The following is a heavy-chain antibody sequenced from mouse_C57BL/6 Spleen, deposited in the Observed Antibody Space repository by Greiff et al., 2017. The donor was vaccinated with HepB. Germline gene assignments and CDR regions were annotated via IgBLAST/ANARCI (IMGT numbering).Heavy chain of an antibody. D-gene: IGHD1-1*01. CDR2: IDPSDSYT. J-gene: IGHJ2*01. CDR3: ARGGTTVVAPPLGY. CDR1: GYTFTSYW. V-gene: IGHV1-69*01. Sequence: QVQLQQPGAELVMPGASVKLSCKASGYTFTSYWMHWVKQRPGQGLEWIGEIDPSDSYTNYNQKFKGKSTLTVDKSSSTAYMQLSSLTSEDSAVYYCARGGTTVVAPPLGYWGQGTTLTASS.